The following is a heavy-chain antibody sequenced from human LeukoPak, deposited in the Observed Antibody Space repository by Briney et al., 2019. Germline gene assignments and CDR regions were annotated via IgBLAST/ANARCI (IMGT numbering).Heavy chain of an antibody. CDR2: INPNSGGT. CDR3: ARDRALARPWAIWDY. J-gene: IGHJ4*02. D-gene: IGHD3-3*01. CDR1: GYTFTGYY. V-gene: IGHV1-2*04. Sequence: ASVKVSCKASGYTFTGYYMHWVRQAPGQGPEWMGWINPNSGGTNYAQKFQGWVTMTRDTSISTAYMELSRLRSDDTAVYYCARDRALARPWAIWDYWGQGTLVTVSS.